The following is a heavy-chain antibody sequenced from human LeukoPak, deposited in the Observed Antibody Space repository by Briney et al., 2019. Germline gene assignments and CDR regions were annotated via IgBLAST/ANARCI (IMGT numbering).Heavy chain of an antibody. CDR3: ARDSMRIQTGTTP. CDR1: GGSFSGYY. J-gene: IGHJ5*02. V-gene: IGHV4-34*01. D-gene: IGHD1-1*01. CDR2: INHSGST. Sequence: PSETLSLTCAVYGGSFSGYYWSWIRQPPGKGLERIGEINHSGSTNYNPSLKSRVTISVDTSKNQFSLKLTSLTAADTALYFCARDSMRIQTGTTPWGQGTLVTVSS.